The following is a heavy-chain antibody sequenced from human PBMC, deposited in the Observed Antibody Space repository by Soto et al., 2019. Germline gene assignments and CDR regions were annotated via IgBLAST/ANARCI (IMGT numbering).Heavy chain of an antibody. CDR1: GGTFSSYA. V-gene: IGHV1-69*13. CDR3: ARGSLDTAMARPSRYYYGMDV. J-gene: IGHJ6*02. CDR2: IIPIFGTA. D-gene: IGHD5-18*01. Sequence: SVKVSCKASGGTFSSYAISWVRQAPGQGLEWMGGIIPIFGTANYAQKFQGRVTITADESTSTAYMELSSLRSEDTAVYYCARGSLDTAMARPSRYYYGMDVWGQGTTVTVSS.